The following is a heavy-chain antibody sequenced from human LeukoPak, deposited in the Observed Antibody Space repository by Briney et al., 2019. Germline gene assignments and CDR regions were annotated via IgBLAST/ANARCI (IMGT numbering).Heavy chain of an antibody. CDR2: ISATGINT. V-gene: IGHV3-23*01. CDR3: AKERPYDYVWEP. Sequence: GGSLRLSCTASGFSSGAYAVTWVRQAPGKGLEWVSAISATGINTYYADSVKGRFTISRDSSKNTVYLEMNRLRAEDAAVYYCAKERPYDYVWEPWGQGTLVTVSS. J-gene: IGHJ5*02. D-gene: IGHD3-16*01. CDR1: GFSSGAYA.